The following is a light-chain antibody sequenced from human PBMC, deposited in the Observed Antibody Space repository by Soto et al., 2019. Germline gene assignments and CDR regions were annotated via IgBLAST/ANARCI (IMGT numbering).Light chain of an antibody. CDR1: SSDVGGYNY. Sequence: QSALTQPASVSGSPGQSIPISCTGTSSDVGGYNYVSWYQQHPGKAPKLMIYEVSNRPSGVSNRFSGSKCGNTASLTISGLQAEDEADYYCSSDTSSSTYVFGTGTKVTVL. J-gene: IGLJ1*01. V-gene: IGLV2-14*01. CDR2: EVS. CDR3: SSDTSSSTYV.